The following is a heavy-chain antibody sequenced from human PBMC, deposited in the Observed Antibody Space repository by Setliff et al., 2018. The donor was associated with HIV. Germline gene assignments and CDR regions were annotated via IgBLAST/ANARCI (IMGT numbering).Heavy chain of an antibody. J-gene: IGHJ4*02. CDR2: IYPGDSDT. CDR1: GYSFTSYW. CDR3: ARPRGNDYAGSGFDN. V-gene: IGHV5-51*01. Sequence: SCKGSGYSFTSYWIGWVRQMPGKGLEWMGIIYPGDSDTRYSPSFQGQVTISADKSISTAYLQWTTQKASDSAMYYCARPRGNDYAGSGFDNWGQGTLVTVSS. D-gene: IGHD2-2*01.